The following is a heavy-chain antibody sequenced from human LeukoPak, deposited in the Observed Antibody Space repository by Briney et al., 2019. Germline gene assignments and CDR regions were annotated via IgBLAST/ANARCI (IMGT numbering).Heavy chain of an antibody. D-gene: IGHD5/OR15-5a*01. Sequence: GGSLRLSCAASGVTFSSYAMHWVRQAPGKGLEWVAVISYDGSNKYYADSVKGRFTISRDNSKNTLYLQMNSLRAEDTAVYYCAREYVYDYYFDYWGQGTLVTVSS. CDR3: AREYVYDYYFDY. J-gene: IGHJ4*02. CDR1: GVTFSSYA. V-gene: IGHV3-30-3*01. CDR2: ISYDGSNK.